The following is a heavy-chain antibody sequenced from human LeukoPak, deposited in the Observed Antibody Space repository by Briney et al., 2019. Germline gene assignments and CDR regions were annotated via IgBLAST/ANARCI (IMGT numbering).Heavy chain of an antibody. CDR3: ARVRYYGFDP. V-gene: IGHV4-61*03. CDR1: GGSVSSGSYY. CDR2: ISYSGST. J-gene: IGHJ5*02. Sequence: SETLSPTCTVSGGSVSSGSYYWSWIRQPPGKGLEWISYISYSGSTNYNPSLKSRVTISLDTSKNHFSLKLSSVTAADTAMYYCARVRYYGFDPWGQGTLVTVSS. D-gene: IGHD3-10*01.